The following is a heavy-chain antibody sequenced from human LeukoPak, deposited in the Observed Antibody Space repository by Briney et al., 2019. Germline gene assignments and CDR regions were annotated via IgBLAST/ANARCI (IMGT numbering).Heavy chain of an antibody. V-gene: IGHV4-38-2*01. D-gene: IGHD3-22*01. CDR1: GYSISSGRY. Sequence: PSETLSLTCAVSGYSISSGRYWGWIRQPPGKGLEWIGIIYYSGSTYYNPSLKSRVTISVDTSKNQFSLKLSSVTAADTAVYYCARHRTYYYDSSGFSNPCDIWGQGTMVTVSS. J-gene: IGHJ3*02. CDR2: IYYSGST. CDR3: ARHRTYYYDSSGFSNPCDI.